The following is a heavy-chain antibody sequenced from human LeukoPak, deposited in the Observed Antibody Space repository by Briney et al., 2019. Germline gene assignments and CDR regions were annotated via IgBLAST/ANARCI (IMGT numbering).Heavy chain of an antibody. V-gene: IGHV1-24*01. CDR3: ASSSGWYLTRMDV. Sequence: ASVTVSCKVSGYTLTELSMHWVRQAPGKGLEWMGGFDPEDGETIYAQKFQGRVTMTEDTSTDTAYMELSSLRSDDTAVYYCASSSGWYLTRMDVWGQGTTVTVSS. CDR2: FDPEDGET. CDR1: GYTLTELS. J-gene: IGHJ6*02. D-gene: IGHD6-19*01.